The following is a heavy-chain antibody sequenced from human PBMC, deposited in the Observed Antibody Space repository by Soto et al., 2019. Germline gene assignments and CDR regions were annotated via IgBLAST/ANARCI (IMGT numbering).Heavy chain of an antibody. J-gene: IGHJ4*02. CDR1: GFTFSSYS. Sequence: GGSLRLSCAASGFTFSSYSMNWVRQAPGKGLEWVSYISPSSNSIHYADSVKGRFTISRDNAKNSLFLQMSSLRDEDSAMYYCVRDYRSAGTFGCWGQGTLVTVSS. CDR2: ISPSSNSI. CDR3: VRDYRSAGTFGC. D-gene: IGHD1-1*01. V-gene: IGHV3-48*02.